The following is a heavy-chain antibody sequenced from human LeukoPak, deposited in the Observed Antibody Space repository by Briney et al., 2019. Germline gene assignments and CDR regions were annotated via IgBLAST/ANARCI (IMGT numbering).Heavy chain of an antibody. J-gene: IGHJ4*02. CDR1: GYTFTSYD. V-gene: IGHV1-8*01. Sequence: GASVKVSCKASGYTFTSYDINWVRQATGQGLEWTGWMNPNSGNTGYAQKFQGRVTMTRNTSISTAYMELSSLRSEDTAVYYCARGLSGYYYDSSGYYGYWGQGTLVTVSS. D-gene: IGHD3-22*01. CDR3: ARGLSGYYYDSSGYYGY. CDR2: MNPNSGNT.